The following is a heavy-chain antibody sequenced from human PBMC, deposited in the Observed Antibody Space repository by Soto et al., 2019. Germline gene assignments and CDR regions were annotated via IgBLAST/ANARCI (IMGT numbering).Heavy chain of an antibody. J-gene: IGHJ4*02. V-gene: IGHV4-30-2*01. D-gene: IGHD5-12*01. Sequence: QLQLQESGSGLVKPLQTLSRTCAVSGGSISSGGYSWSWIRQPPGKGLEWIGYTYHSGSTYYNPSLKSRVTISVDRSKNQFSLKLSSVTAADPAVYYCARGEMATIAFDYWGQETPVAVST. CDR3: ARGEMATIAFDY. CDR1: GGSISSGGYS. CDR2: TYHSGST.